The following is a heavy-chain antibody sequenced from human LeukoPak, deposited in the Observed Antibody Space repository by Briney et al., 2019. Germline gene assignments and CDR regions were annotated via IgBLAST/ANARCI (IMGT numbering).Heavy chain of an antibody. CDR2: IKQDGSEK. J-gene: IGHJ4*02. CDR3: ARESMYYDILTGYYNVPDYFDY. V-gene: IGHV3-7*01. Sequence: GGSLRLSCAASGFTFSSYWMSWVRQAPGKGLEWVANIKQDGSEKYYVDSVKGRFTISRDNAKNSLYLQMNSLRAEDTAVYYCARESMYYDILTGYYNVPDYFDYWGQGTLVTVSS. D-gene: IGHD3-9*01. CDR1: GFTFSSYW.